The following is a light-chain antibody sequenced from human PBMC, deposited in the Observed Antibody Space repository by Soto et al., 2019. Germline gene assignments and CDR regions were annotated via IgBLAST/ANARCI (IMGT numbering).Light chain of an antibody. J-gene: IGKJ3*01. Sequence: EIVLTQSPGTLSLSPGERATLSCRASQSVSSNYLAWYQQKPGQAPRLLIYGASSRATSIPDRFSGSGSVTDFTLTISRLEPEDFAVYYCQQYGSSLFTFGPGTKVDIK. CDR2: GAS. V-gene: IGKV3-20*01. CDR1: QSVSSNY. CDR3: QQYGSSLFT.